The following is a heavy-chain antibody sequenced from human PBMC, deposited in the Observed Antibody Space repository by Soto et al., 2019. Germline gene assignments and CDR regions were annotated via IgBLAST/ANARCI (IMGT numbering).Heavy chain of an antibody. CDR3: AGDVGLGELSSSHFDP. V-gene: IGHV1-18*01. J-gene: IGHJ5*02. CDR1: GYTFTSYG. CDR2: ISAYNGNT. D-gene: IGHD3-16*02. Sequence: QVQLVQSGAEVKKPGASVKVSCKASGYTFTSYGISWVRQAPGQGLEWMGWISAYNGNTNYAQKLQGRVTMTTDTATSTAYVELRSLRSDDTAVYYCAGDVGLGELSSSHFDPWGQGTLVNVSS.